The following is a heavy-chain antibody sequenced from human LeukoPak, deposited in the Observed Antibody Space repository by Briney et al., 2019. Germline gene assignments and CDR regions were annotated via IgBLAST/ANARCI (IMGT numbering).Heavy chain of an antibody. CDR2: IYTSGSP. J-gene: IGHJ4*02. CDR1: GGSISSGSYY. V-gene: IGHV4-61*02. Sequence: PSETLSLTCTVSGGSISSGSYYWSWIRQPAGKGLEWIGRIYTSGSPNYNPSLKSRVTISEDRSKNQFSLKLSSVTAADTAVYYCAGGYGSGSRIPNWGQGTLVTVSS. D-gene: IGHD3-10*01. CDR3: AGGYGSGSRIPN.